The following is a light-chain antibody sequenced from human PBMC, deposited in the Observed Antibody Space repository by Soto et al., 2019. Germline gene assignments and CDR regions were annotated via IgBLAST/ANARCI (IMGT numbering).Light chain of an antibody. J-gene: IGKJ4*01. CDR3: QQYGNSPLT. CDR2: GVS. V-gene: IGKV3-20*01. CDR1: QSVRSDY. Sequence: EIVLTQSPATLSLSPGDRATVSCRASQSVRSDYFAWYQQKPGQAPRVIIFGVSTRATAIPDRFSGSGSGTDFTLTISRLEPEDFALYYCQQYGNSPLTFGGGTKVEIK.